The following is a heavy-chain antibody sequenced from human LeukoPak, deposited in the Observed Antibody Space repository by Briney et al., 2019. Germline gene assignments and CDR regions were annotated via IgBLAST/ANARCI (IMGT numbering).Heavy chain of an antibody. CDR1: GYTFTAYY. V-gene: IGHV1-2*02. J-gene: IGHJ4*02. Sequence: ASVKVSCKASGYTFTAYYMHWVRQAPGQGLEWMGWINPNSGDTNYAQNFQGRVTMTSDTSVSTTYMELSRLTSDDTAVYFCARDGSQWLQPRRFDYWGLGALVTVSS. CDR2: INPNSGDT. CDR3: ARDGSQWLQPRRFDY. D-gene: IGHD6-19*01.